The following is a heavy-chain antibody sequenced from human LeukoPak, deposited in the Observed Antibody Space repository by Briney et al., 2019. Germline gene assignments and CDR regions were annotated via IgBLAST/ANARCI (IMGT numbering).Heavy chain of an antibody. J-gene: IGHJ3*02. CDR3: ARHRSGSPVSAFDI. CDR1: GYSISNGYY. V-gene: IGHV4-38-2*01. D-gene: IGHD1-26*01. CDR2: IYHSGST. Sequence: SETLSLTSAVSGYSISNGYYWGWIRQPPGKGLEWIGSIYHSGSTYYNPSLKSRVTISVDTSKNQFSLKLSSVTAADTAVYYCARHRSGSPVSAFDIWGQGTMVTVSS.